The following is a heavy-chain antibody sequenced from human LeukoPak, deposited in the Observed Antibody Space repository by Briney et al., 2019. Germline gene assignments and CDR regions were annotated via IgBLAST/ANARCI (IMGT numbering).Heavy chain of an antibody. V-gene: IGHV1-69*13. D-gene: IGHD3-16*02. CDR2: IIPIFGTA. J-gene: IGHJ4*02. Sequence: EASVKVSCKASGGTFSSYAISWVRQAPGQGLEWMGGIIPIFGTANYAQKFQGRVTITADESTSTAYMELSSLRSEDTAVYYCARAFQSLGGLSLPDYWGQGTLVTVSS. CDR1: GGTFSSYA. CDR3: ARAFQSLGGLSLPDY.